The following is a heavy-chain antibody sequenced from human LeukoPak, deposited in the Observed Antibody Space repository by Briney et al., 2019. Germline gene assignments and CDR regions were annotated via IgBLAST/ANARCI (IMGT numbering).Heavy chain of an antibody. CDR1: GFTFSSYG. J-gene: IGHJ6*02. Sequence: GGPLRLSCAASGFTFSSYGMHWVRQAPGKGLEWVAVIWYDGSNKYYADSVKGRFTISRDNSKNTLYLQMNSLRAEDTAVYYCARDSYNQWHGFWSGYYPFYYYGMDVWGQGTTVTVSS. CDR3: ARDSYNQWHGFWSGYYPFYYYGMDV. V-gene: IGHV3-33*01. D-gene: IGHD3-3*01. CDR2: IWYDGSNK.